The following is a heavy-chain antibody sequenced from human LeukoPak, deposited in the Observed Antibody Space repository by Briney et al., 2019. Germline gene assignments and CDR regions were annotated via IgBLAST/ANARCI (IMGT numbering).Heavy chain of an antibody. V-gene: IGHV4-61*08. CDR3: ASHSYSGIDY. D-gene: IGHD3-10*01. CDR2: IYYSGST. J-gene: IGHJ4*02. Sequence: SETLSLTCTVSGGSISSGGYYWSWIRQHPGKGLEWIGYIYYSGSTNYNPSLKSRVTISVDTSKNQFSLKLSSVTAADTAVYYCASHSYSGIDYWGQGTLVTVSS. CDR1: GGSISSGGYY.